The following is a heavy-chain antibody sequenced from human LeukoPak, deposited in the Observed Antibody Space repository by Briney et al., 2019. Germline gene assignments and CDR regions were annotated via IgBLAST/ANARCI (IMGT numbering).Heavy chain of an antibody. V-gene: IGHV4-34*01. Sequence: SETLSLTCTVSGASVGSAGYYWSWIRQPPGKGLEWIGEINHSGSTNYNPSLKSRVTISVDTSKNQFSLKLSSVTAADTAVYYCARSGVVRGVITHKTIDYWGQGTLVTVSS. CDR1: GASVGSAGYY. J-gene: IGHJ4*02. D-gene: IGHD3-10*01. CDR2: INHSGST. CDR3: ARSGVVRGVITHKTIDY.